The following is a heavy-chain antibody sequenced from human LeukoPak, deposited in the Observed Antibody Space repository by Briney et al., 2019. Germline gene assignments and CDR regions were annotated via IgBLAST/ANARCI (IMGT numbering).Heavy chain of an antibody. J-gene: IGHJ4*02. V-gene: IGHV3-15*01. CDR3: ARERGLLWFGELLGIDYYFDY. CDR1: GFTFSNAW. CDR2: IKSKTDGGTT. Sequence: GGSLRLSCAASGFTFSNAWMSWVRQAPGKGLEWVGRIKSKTDGGTTDYAARVKGSFTISRDDSKNTLYLQMNSLRDEDTAVYYCARERGLLWFGELLGIDYYFDYWGQGTLVTVSS. D-gene: IGHD3-10*01.